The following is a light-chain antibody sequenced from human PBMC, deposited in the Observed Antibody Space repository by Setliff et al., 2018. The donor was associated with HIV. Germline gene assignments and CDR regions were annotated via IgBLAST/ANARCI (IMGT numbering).Light chain of an antibody. Sequence: SALAQPASLSGSPGHSITISCTGTSSDIGGYTYVSWYQCHPGKAPKLLIYDVIKRPSGVSHRFSGSKSANTASLTISGLLTEDEADYYCSSFTSTSSYVIFGGGTK. CDR2: DVI. CDR3: SSFTSTSSYVI. J-gene: IGLJ2*01. V-gene: IGLV2-14*03. CDR1: SSDIGGYTY.